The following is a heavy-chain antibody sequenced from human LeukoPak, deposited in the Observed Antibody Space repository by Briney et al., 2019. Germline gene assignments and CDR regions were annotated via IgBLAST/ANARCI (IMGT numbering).Heavy chain of an antibody. D-gene: IGHD2-2*01. J-gene: IGHJ6*03. CDR1: GGSFSGYY. CDR3: ARSLGTSQNYYYYMDV. Sequence: SETLSLTCAVYGGSFSGYYWSWIRPPPGKGLEWIGEINHSGSTNYNPSLKSRVTISVDTSKNQFSLKLSSVTAADTAVYYCARSLGTSQNYYYYMDVWGKGTTATVSS. V-gene: IGHV4-34*01. CDR2: INHSGST.